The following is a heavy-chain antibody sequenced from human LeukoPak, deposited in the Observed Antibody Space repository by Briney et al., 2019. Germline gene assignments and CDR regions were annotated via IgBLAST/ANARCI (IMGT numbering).Heavy chain of an antibody. CDR3: ANYGDYDDY. V-gene: IGHV3-30*04. Sequence: GGSLRLSCAASGFTFSSYAMHWVRQAPGKGLEWVAVISYDGSNKYYADSVKGRFTISRDNSKNTLYLQINSLRAEDTAVYYCANYGDYDDYWGQGTLVTVSS. CDR1: GFTFSSYA. CDR2: ISYDGSNK. J-gene: IGHJ4*02. D-gene: IGHD4-17*01.